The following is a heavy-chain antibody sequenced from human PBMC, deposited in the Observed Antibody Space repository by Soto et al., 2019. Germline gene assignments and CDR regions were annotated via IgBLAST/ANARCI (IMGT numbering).Heavy chain of an antibody. J-gene: IGHJ5*02. CDR2: IYATGTT. CDR3: VRDGTKTLRDWFDP. CDR1: GASISGFY. Sequence: SETLSLTCTVPGASISGFYWSWIRKSAGKGLEWIGRIYATGTTDYNPSLKSRVMMSVDTSKKQFSLKLRSVTAADTAVYYCVRDGTKTLRDWFDPRGQG. V-gene: IGHV4-4*07. D-gene: IGHD1-1*01.